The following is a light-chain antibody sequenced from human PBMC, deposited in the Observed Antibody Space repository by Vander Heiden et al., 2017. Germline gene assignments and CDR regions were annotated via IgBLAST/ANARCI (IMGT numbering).Light chain of an antibody. CDR3: SSYTSSSTRV. Sequence: ARTQPASVSGSPGRAITISCTGTSSDAGGYNYVSWYQQHPGKAPKLMIYEVSNRPSGVSNRFSGSKSGNTASLTISGLQAEDEADYYCSSYTSSSTRVFGTGTKVTGL. J-gene: IGLJ1*01. CDR1: SSDAGGYNY. V-gene: IGLV2-14*01. CDR2: EVS.